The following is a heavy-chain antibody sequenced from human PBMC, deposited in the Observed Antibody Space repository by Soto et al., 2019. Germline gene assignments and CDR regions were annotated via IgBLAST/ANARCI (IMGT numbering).Heavy chain of an antibody. V-gene: IGHV4-30-2*01. CDR1: GGSISSGGYY. CDR2: IYHSGST. J-gene: IGHJ4*02. Sequence: PSATLSLTCTVSGGSISSGGYYWSWIRQQPGKGLEWIGYIYHSGSTYYNPSLKSRVTISVDRSKNQFSLKLSSVTAADTAVYYCAAGGGLPRYYWGQGTLVTVSS. D-gene: IGHD5-12*01. CDR3: AAGGGLPRYY.